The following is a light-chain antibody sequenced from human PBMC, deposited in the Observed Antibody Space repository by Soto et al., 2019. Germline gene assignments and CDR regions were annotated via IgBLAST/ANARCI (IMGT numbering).Light chain of an antibody. J-gene: IGLJ3*02. CDR3: NSYVDGDNLL. Sequence: QSALTQPPSASGSPGQSVTISCTGTSSDVGGYDFVSWYQHHPGKAPKLMIYEVSKRPSGVPDRFSGSKSGNTASLTVSGLQAEDEADYYCNSYVDGDNLLFGGGTKLTVL. V-gene: IGLV2-8*01. CDR2: EVS. CDR1: SSDVGGYDF.